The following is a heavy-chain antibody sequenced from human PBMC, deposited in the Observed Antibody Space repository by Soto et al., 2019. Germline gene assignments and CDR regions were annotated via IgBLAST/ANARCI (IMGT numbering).Heavy chain of an antibody. CDR2: IIPIFGTA. CDR1: GGTFSSYA. D-gene: IGHD3-3*01. J-gene: IGHJ6*02. Sequence: QVQLVQSGAEVKKPGSSVKVSCKASGGTFSSYAISWVRQAPGQGLEWMGGIIPIFGTANYAQKFQGRVTITADESTSTAYMELSSLRSEDTAVYYCPTRGFWSVPNYYGMDVCGQGTTVTVSS. V-gene: IGHV1-69*01. CDR3: PTRGFWSVPNYYGMDV.